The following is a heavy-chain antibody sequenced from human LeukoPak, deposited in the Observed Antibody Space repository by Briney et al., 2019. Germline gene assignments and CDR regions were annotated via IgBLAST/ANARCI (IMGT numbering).Heavy chain of an antibody. CDR2: MNPNSGNT. Sequence: ASVKVSCKASGYTFTSSDINWVRQATGQGLEWMGWMNPNSGNTGYAQKFQGRVTMTRNTSISTAYMELSSLRSEDTAVYYCARFSCGYSRSYYFDCWGQGTLVTVSS. V-gene: IGHV1-8*01. CDR1: GYTFTSSD. J-gene: IGHJ4*02. CDR3: ARFSCGYSRSYYFDC. D-gene: IGHD5-18*01.